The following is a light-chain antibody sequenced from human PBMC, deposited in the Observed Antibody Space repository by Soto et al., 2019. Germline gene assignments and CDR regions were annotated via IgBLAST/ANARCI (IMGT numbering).Light chain of an antibody. CDR2: EVT. Sequence: QSVLTQPPSASGSPGQSVTISCTGSSSDVGAYNYVSWYQQHPGKAPKPMIYEVTKRPSGVPDRFSGSKSGNTASLTVSGLQAEDEADYYCSSYAGSNNLPFGGGTKVTVL. CDR1: SSDVGAYNY. V-gene: IGLV2-8*01. CDR3: SSYAGSNNLP. J-gene: IGLJ3*02.